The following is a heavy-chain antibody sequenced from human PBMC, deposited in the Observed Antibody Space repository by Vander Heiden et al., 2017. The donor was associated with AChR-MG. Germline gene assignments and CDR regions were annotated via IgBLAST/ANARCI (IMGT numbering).Heavy chain of an antibody. CDR3: ARHGWNDYGGVGDF. D-gene: IGHD4-17*01. CDR1: GFTFSDHY. V-gene: IGHV3-11*01. CDR2: ISGSGNNI. Sequence: QVQLVESGGGLVKPGGSLRLSCAASGFTFSDHYMSWVRQPPGKGLEWVSYISGSGNNIYYADSVKGRFTTSRDSAKTSLYLQMDSLRAEDTAVYYCARHGWNDYGGVGDFWGQGTLVTVSS. J-gene: IGHJ4*02.